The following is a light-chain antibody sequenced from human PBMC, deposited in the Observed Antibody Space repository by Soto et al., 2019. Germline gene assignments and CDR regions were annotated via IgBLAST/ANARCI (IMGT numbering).Light chain of an antibody. CDR1: QSISGW. V-gene: IGKV1-5*01. Sequence: DIPMTQSPSTLSASVGDRVTITCRASQSISGWLAWYQQKPGKAPDLLIYGASHLESGVPSRFSGSGSGTEFTLSINSLQPEDFSTYYCQQYFDYPYTFGQGSRLEIK. CDR3: QQYFDYPYT. CDR2: GAS. J-gene: IGKJ2*01.